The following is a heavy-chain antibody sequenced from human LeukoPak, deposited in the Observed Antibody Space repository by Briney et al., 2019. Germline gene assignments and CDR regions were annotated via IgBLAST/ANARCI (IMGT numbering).Heavy chain of an antibody. CDR3: ARDLGYCSGGSCYSYYFDY. Sequence: GGSLRLSCAASGFTFSSYEMNWVRQAPGKGLEWVLYISSSGSTIYYADSVKGRFTISRDNAKNSLYLQMNSLRAEDTAVYYCARDLGYCSGGSCYSYYFDYWGQGTLVTVSS. J-gene: IGHJ4*02. CDR1: GFTFSSYE. CDR2: ISSSGSTI. D-gene: IGHD2-15*01. V-gene: IGHV3-48*03.